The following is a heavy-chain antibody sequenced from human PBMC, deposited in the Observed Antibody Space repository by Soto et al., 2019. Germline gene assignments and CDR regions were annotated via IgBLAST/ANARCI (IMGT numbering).Heavy chain of an antibody. Sequence: PGGSLRLSCAASGFTFSSYAMSWVRQAPGKGLEWVSAISGSGGSTYYADSVKGRFTISRDNSKNTLYLQMNSLRAEDTAVYYCAKSTGFKVKVTTALDYWGQGTLVTVSS. CDR3: AKSTGFKVKVTTALDY. D-gene: IGHD4-17*01. CDR1: GFTFSSYA. J-gene: IGHJ4*02. CDR2: ISGSGGST. V-gene: IGHV3-23*01.